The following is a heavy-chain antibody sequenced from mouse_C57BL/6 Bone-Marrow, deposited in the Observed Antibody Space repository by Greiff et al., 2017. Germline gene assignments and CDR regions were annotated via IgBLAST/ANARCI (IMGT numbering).Heavy chain of an antibody. CDR3: PTDFDY. CDR2: IDPENGVT. J-gene: IGHJ2*01. V-gene: IGHV14-4*01. Sequence: VQLKESGAELVRPGASVKLSCTASGFNINDDYMHWVKQRPEQGLEWIGWIDPENGVTEYASKFKGKATLTAATSSNTAYLQLSSLTAADTAVYYCPTDFDYWGQGTTLTVSS. CDR1: GFNINDDY.